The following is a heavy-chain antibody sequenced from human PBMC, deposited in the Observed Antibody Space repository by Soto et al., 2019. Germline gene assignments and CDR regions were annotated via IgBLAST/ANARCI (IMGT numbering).Heavy chain of an antibody. Sequence: ASVNVSCKASGYSFTSYGISWVRQAPGQGLEWMGWISAYNGNTNYAQKLQGRVTMTTDTSTSTAYMELRSLRSDDTAVYYCARGVLLWFGELTGYYGMDVWGQGTTVTVSS. J-gene: IGHJ6*02. V-gene: IGHV1-18*01. CDR1: GYSFTSYG. D-gene: IGHD3-10*01. CDR2: ISAYNGNT. CDR3: ARGVLLWFGELTGYYGMDV.